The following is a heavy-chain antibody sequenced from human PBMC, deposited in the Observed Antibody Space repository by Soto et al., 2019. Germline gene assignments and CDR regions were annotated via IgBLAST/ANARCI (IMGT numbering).Heavy chain of an antibody. CDR1: GFTFSSYG. J-gene: IGHJ4*02. D-gene: IGHD5-18*01. V-gene: IGHV3-33*01. CDR3: ARDYHSYGYALPFG. CDR2: IWYDGSNK. Sequence: GGSLRLSCAASGFTFSSYGMHWVRQAPGKGLEWVAVIWYDGSNKYYADSVKGRFTISRDNSKNTLYLQMNSLRAEDTAVYYCARDYHSYGYALPFGWGQGTLVTVSS.